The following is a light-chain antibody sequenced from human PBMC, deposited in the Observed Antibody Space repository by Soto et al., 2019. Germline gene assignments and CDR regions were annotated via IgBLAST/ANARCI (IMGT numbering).Light chain of an antibody. V-gene: IGLV2-8*01. CDR1: SSDVGAYNY. CDR2: EVS. Sequence: QSALTQPPSASGSPGQSVTISCTGTSSDVGAYNYVSWYQQHPGKAPKLMIYEVSKRPAGVPDRFSGSKSVNTPSLTVSGLQAEDEAGYYCRSYAGSNNVVFGGGTKLTVL. J-gene: IGLJ2*01. CDR3: RSYAGSNNVV.